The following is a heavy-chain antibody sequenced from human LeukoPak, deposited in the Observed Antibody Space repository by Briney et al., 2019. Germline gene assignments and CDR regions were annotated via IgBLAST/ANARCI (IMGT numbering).Heavy chain of an antibody. CDR2: IYYSGST. Sequence: SETLSLTCTVSGGSISSSSYYWGWIRQPPGKGLEWIGSIYYSGSTYYNPSLKSRVTISVDTSKNQFSLKLSSVTAADTAVYYCARHFGSEGITIFGVAFGGYWGQGTLVTVSS. J-gene: IGHJ4*02. CDR1: GGSISSSSYY. CDR3: ARHFGSEGITIFGVAFGGY. V-gene: IGHV4-39*07. D-gene: IGHD3-3*01.